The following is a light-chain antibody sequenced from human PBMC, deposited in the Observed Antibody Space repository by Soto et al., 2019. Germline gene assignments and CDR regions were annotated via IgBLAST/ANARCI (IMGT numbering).Light chain of an antibody. CDR1: QTVRNHY. J-gene: IGKJ4*01. CDR2: DAS. CDR3: QQFSSYPLT. Sequence: EIVCTQSPGTLSLSPGERATLSCRASQTVRNHYLAWYQQKPGQAPRLLIYDASSRATGIPDRFSGGGSGTDFTLTISRLEPEDFAVYYCQQFSSYPLTFGGGTKVDIK. V-gene: IGKV3-20*01.